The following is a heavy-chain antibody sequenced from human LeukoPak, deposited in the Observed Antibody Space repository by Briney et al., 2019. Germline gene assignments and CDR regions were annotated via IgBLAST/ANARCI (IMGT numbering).Heavy chain of an antibody. Sequence: GESLKISCKGSGYSFASYWIGWVRQMPGKGLEWMGIIYPGDSDTRYSPSFQGQVTISADKSISTAYLQWSSLKASDTAMYYCARRYSSDWSNYYYYMDVWGKGTTVTVSS. V-gene: IGHV5-51*01. CDR1: GYSFASYW. CDR2: IYPGDSDT. D-gene: IGHD6-19*01. CDR3: ARRYSSDWSNYYYYMDV. J-gene: IGHJ6*03.